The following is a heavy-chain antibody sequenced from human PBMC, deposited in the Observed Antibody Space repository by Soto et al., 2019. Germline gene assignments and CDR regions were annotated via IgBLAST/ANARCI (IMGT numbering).Heavy chain of an antibody. J-gene: IGHJ5*02. CDR3: TRLAHIYDYGDRAGP. Sequence: PGGSLRLSCAASGFTFSGSAMHWVRQASGKGLEWVGRIRSKANSYATAYAASVKGRFTISRDDSKNTAYLQMNSLKTEDTAVYYCTRLAHIYDYGDRAGPWGQGTLVT. CDR1: GFTFSGSA. V-gene: IGHV3-73*01. D-gene: IGHD4-17*01. CDR2: IRSKANSYAT.